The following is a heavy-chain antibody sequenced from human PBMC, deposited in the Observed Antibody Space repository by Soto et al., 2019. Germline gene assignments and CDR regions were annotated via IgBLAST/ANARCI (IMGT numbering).Heavy chain of an antibody. V-gene: IGHV4-4*07. CDR2: IYTSGST. D-gene: IGHD3-10*01. CDR3: ARLGPSGARRYLFAY. CDR1: GGSISSYY. Sequence: PSETLSLTCTVSGGSISSYYWSWIRQPAGKGLEWIGRIYTSGSTNYNPSLKSRVTMSVDTSKNQFSLKLSSVTAADTALYYCARLGPSGARRYLFAYSGQRTSVTVSS. J-gene: IGHJ4*02.